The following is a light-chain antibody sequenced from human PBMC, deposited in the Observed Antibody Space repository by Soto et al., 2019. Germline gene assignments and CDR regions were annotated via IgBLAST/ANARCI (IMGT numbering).Light chain of an antibody. CDR2: DVS. J-gene: IGLJ1*01. CDR1: SSDVGGYNY. CDR3: SSYTTSNTRQIV. V-gene: IGLV2-14*03. Sequence: SALTQPASVTGSPGQSITISYTSTSSDVGGYNYVSWYQHHPGKAPKLLIYDVSNRPSGISNRFSGSKSDNTASLTISGLQPEDEADYYCSSYTTSNTRQIVFGTGTKVTVL.